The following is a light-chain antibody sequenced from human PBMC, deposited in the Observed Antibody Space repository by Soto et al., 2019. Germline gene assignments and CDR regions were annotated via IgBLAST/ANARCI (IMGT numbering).Light chain of an antibody. Sequence: VLTQSPGTVSLSPGEAVTLSCRASETVGRAYFAWYQQRPGQTPRLLLYGASNRAADIPDRFSGSGSGADFTLTISRLEPEDSAVYYCHQYGTSPFTFGQGTKVDI. CDR3: HQYGTSPFT. J-gene: IGKJ2*01. CDR1: ETVGRAY. V-gene: IGKV3-20*01. CDR2: GAS.